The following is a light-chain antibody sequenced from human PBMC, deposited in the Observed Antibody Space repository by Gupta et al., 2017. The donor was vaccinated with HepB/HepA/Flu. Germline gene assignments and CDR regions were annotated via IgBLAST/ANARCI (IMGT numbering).Light chain of an antibody. J-gene: IGKJ2*02. CDR1: QDISTY. Sequence: DIQLTQSPSFLSASVGDRVTITCRASQDISTYLAWYQQRPGKAPKVLIYAASTVQSGVPSRFSGSSSGTEFTLTISSLQPEDFATYYCQQRNSSPCIFGQGTKMDI. V-gene: IGKV1-9*01. CDR3: QQRNSSPCI. CDR2: AAS.